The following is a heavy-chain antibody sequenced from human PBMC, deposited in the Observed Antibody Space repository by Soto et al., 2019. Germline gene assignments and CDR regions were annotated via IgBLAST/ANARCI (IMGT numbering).Heavy chain of an antibody. Sequence: PSETLSLTCAVSGASVSSYYWSWIRQPAGKGLEWIGRFNTDGTSNYNPSLRSRVTMSVDTSKNQFSLKLTSLTAADTATYYCARERVVERGRPARDGWGRGTRVTVSS. CDR2: FNTDGTS. CDR1: GASVSSYY. D-gene: IGHD2-2*01. J-gene: IGHJ6*02. CDR3: ARERVVERGRPARDG. V-gene: IGHV4-4*07.